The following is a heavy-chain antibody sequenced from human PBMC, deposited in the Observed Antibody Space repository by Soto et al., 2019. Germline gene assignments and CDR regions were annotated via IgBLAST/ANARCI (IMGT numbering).Heavy chain of an antibody. CDR3: ARSRTGTTYGGMDV. J-gene: IGHJ6*02. CDR1: GFAVSSNY. Sequence: GGSLRLSCAASGFAVSSNYMTWVRQAPGKGLEWVSVIHSGGDTHYADSVRGRFAISRDNSKNTLYLQMNSLRAEDTAVYYCARSRTGTTYGGMDVWGQGTTVTVSS. CDR2: IHSGGDT. V-gene: IGHV3-66*01. D-gene: IGHD1-7*01.